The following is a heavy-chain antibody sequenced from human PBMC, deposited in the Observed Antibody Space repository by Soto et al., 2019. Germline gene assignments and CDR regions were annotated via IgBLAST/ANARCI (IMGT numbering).Heavy chain of an antibody. CDR2: IYYPGST. CDR1: GGSVNSDTFY. V-gene: IGHV4-61*01. Sequence: QVHLQESGPGQVKPSETLSLICTVSGGSVNSDTFYWSWIRQPPGRGLEWIGYIYYPGSTNYNPSLKSRVTISIDTSRNQFSLKLSSVTAADTAVYYCAREFSNSPEAFDSWGQGSLVTVSS. CDR3: AREFSNSPEAFDS. D-gene: IGHD6-6*01. J-gene: IGHJ4*02.